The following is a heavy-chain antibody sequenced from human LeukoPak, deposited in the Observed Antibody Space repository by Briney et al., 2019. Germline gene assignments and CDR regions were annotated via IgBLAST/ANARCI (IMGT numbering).Heavy chain of an antibody. CDR3: ATLVSTRYYFDY. J-gene: IGHJ4*02. D-gene: IGHD5/OR15-5a*01. CDR2: IYHSGIT. V-gene: IGHV4-38-2*02. Sequence: SEALSLTCTVSDYSISSGYGYYWGWIRQPPGKGLEWIGNIYHSGITYYNHFNSSLKSRVTISIDTSKNQFSLRLTSVTAADTAVYFCATLVSTRYYFDYWGQGTLVTVSS. CDR1: DYSISSGYGYY.